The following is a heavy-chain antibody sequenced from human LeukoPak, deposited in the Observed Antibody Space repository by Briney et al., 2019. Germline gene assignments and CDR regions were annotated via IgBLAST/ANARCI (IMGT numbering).Heavy chain of an antibody. Sequence: GGSLRLSCAASGFTFSSYSMNWVRQAPGKGLEWVSSISSSSSYIYYADSVKGRFTISRDNAKNSLYLQMNSLRAKDTAVYYCARDYLPGSTTPPSYWGQGTLVTVSS. CDR1: GFTFSSYS. D-gene: IGHD1-1*01. V-gene: IGHV3-21*01. CDR2: ISSSSSYI. J-gene: IGHJ4*02. CDR3: ARDYLPGSTTPPSY.